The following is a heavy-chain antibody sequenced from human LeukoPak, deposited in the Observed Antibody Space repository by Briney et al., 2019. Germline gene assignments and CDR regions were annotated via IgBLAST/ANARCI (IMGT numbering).Heavy chain of an antibody. J-gene: IGHJ4*02. V-gene: IGHV3-7*01. CDR2: IREDGSEI. CDR1: GFTFSSYW. D-gene: IGHD3-3*01. CDR3: ARSPYDFWSAYLHYFDY. Sequence: GGSLRLSCAASGFTFSSYWMTWVRQAPGKGLEWVANIREDGSEIYYVDSVKGRFTTSRDNAKNSLYLQLNSLRAEDTAVYYCARSPYDFWSAYLHYFDYWGQGTLVAVSS.